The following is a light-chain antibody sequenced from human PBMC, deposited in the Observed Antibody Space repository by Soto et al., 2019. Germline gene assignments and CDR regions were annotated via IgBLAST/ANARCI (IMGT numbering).Light chain of an antibody. Sequence: QSALTQPASVSGSPGQSITISCTGTSSDVGGYNYVSWYQQHPGKAPKLMIYDVSNRPSGVSNRFSGSKSGNTASLTSSGIQSEDEADYYCSSYTSSSTLLFGGGTTLTVL. CDR1: SSDVGGYNY. V-gene: IGLV2-14*01. CDR2: DVS. J-gene: IGLJ2*01. CDR3: SSYTSSSTLL.